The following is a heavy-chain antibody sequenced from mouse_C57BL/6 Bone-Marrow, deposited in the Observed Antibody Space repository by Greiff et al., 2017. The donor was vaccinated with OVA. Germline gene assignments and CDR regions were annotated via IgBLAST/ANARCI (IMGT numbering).Heavy chain of an antibody. D-gene: IGHD3-2*02. Sequence: EVKLVESVAELVRPGASVKLSCTASGFNIKNTYMHWVKQRPEQGLEWIGRIDPANGNTKYAPKFQGKATITADTSSNTAYLQLSSLTSEDTAIYYCAREALDSSYYYAMDYWGQGTSVTVSS. CDR1: GFNIKNTY. CDR2: IDPANGNT. CDR3: AREALDSSYYYAMDY. J-gene: IGHJ4*01. V-gene: IGHV14-3*01.